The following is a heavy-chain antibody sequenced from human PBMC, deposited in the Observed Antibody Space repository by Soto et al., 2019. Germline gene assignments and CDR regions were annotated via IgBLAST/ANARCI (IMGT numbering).Heavy chain of an antibody. J-gene: IGHJ4*02. CDR2: LWDDGSNK. V-gene: IGHV3-33*01. CDR3: ARGFFHSVGVVTRQEFDS. D-gene: IGHD3-3*01. Sequence: QVQLAESAGGVVQPGRSLRLSCAASGFTFSNYGMHWVRQAPGKGLEWVAVLWDDGSNKYYANSVKGRFTISRDNSKNTLYLQLNSLRAEDTAVYYCARGFFHSVGVVTRQEFDSWGQGTLVTVSS. CDR1: GFTFSNYG.